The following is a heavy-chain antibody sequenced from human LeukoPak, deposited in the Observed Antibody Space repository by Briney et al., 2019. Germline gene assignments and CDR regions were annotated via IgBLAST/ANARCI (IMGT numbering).Heavy chain of an antibody. CDR3: ATYYYGSGRFPFDY. V-gene: IGHV3-7*01. CDR2: IKQDGSER. J-gene: IGHJ4*02. D-gene: IGHD3-10*01. Sequence: GGSLRLSCAASGFTFSSYWMTWVRQAPGKGLEWVANIKQDGSERYYVDSVKGRFTISTDNAKNSLYLQMNSLRAEDTAVYYCATYYYGSGRFPFDYWGQGTLVTVSS. CDR1: GFTFSSYW.